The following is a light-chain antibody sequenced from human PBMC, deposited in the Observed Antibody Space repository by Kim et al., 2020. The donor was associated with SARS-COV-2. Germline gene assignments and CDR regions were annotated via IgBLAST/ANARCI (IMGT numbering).Light chain of an antibody. CDR1: SSNIGNNY. CDR2: DNN. Sequence: GQKVTISSSGSSSNIGNNYVSWYQQLPGTAPKLLIYDNNKRPSGIPDRFSGSKSGTSATLGITGLQTGDEADYYCGTWDSSLSAGVFGGVTQLTVL. V-gene: IGLV1-51*01. CDR3: GTWDSSLSAGV. J-gene: IGLJ2*01.